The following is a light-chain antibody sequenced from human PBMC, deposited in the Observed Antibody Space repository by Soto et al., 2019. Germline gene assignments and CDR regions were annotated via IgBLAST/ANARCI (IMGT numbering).Light chain of an antibody. Sequence: EVVMTQSPATLSVSPGERASLSCRASQSVSSNLAWYVQKPGQAPRLLIYGSSTRATGIPARFSGSGSGTEFTLTISSLQSEDFEVYYCQQYNNWPRTFGQGTKVDIK. J-gene: IGKJ1*01. V-gene: IGKV3-15*01. CDR2: GSS. CDR3: QQYNNWPRT. CDR1: QSVSSN.